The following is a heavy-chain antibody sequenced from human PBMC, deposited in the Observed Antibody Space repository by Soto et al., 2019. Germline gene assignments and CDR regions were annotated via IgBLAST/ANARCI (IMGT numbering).Heavy chain of an antibody. V-gene: IGHV1-18*01. D-gene: IGHD2-8*01. CDR1: GYKVIDYG. CDR2: ISADNGNT. CDR3: ATRKYGVDTFDY. J-gene: IGHJ4*02. Sequence: QVQLVQSEAEVKKPGASVKVSCKPYGYKVIDYGLSWVRQAPGQGLEWVGWISADNGNTDYAQKHQGRVTMTTDTSTRTAYMALRSLRFDDTAVYYCATRKYGVDTFDYWGQGTLVTVSS.